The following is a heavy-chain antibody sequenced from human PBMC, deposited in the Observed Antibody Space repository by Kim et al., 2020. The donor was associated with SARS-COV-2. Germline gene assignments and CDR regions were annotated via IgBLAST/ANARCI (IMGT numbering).Heavy chain of an antibody. Sequence: SETLSLTCAVYGGSFSGYCWSWIRQPPGKGLEWIGEINHSGSTNYNPSLKSRGTISVDTSKNQFSLKLSSVTAADTAVYYCARSSRLLRWFDPWGQGTLVTVSS. V-gene: IGHV4-34*01. CDR1: GGSFSGYC. D-gene: IGHD3-3*01. CDR3: ARSSRLLRWFDP. J-gene: IGHJ5*02. CDR2: INHSGST.